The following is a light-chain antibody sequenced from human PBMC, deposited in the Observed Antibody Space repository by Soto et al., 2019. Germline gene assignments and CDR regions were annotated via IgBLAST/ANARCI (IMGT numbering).Light chain of an antibody. CDR2: HAS. CDR3: QHYNSYGT. Sequence: DIQMTQSPSTLSGSVGDRVTITCRASQTISSWLAWYQQKPGKAPKLLIYHASSLETGVPSRFSGSGSGTEFTLTISSLQPDDFATYYCQHYNSYGTFGQGTKVDIK. V-gene: IGKV1-5*01. J-gene: IGKJ1*01. CDR1: QTISSW.